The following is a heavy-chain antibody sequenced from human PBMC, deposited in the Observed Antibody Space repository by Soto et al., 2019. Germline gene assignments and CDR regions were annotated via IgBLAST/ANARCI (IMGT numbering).Heavy chain of an antibody. CDR2: ISSSGSTI. V-gene: IGHV3-48*03. CDR1: GFTFSSYE. J-gene: IGHJ4*02. Sequence: GGSLRLSCAASGFTFSSYEMNWVRQAPGKGLEWVSYISSSGSTIYYADSLKGRFTISRDNAKNSLYLQMNSLRAEDTAVYYCARSKQWLYYFDYWGQGTLVTVSS. D-gene: IGHD6-19*01. CDR3: ARSKQWLYYFDY.